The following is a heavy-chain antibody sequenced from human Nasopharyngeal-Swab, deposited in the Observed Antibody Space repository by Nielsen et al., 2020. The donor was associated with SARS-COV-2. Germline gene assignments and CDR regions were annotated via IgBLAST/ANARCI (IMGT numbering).Heavy chain of an antibody. J-gene: IGHJ4*02. CDR1: GGSISSYY. CDR2: IYTSGST. Sequence: SETLSLTCTVSGGSISSYYWSWIRQPAGKGLEWIGRIYTSGSTNYNPSLKSRVTMSVDTSKNQFSLKLSSVTAADTAVYYCARADYYYDSSGYFAGYYFDYWGQGTLVTVSS. V-gene: IGHV4-4*07. D-gene: IGHD3-22*01. CDR3: ARADYYYDSSGYFAGYYFDY.